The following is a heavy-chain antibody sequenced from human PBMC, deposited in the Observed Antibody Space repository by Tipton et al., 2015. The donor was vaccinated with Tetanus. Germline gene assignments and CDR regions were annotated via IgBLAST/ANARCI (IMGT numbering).Heavy chain of an antibody. Sequence: TLSLTCTVSGGSVRSGDYQWNWIRQPPGKGLEWLAYISYSGSTKSNYALKSRITKSRDTSKNQISLKLTSVTAADTAVYYCARAAGFLGLTHDFWGRGTLVSVSS. CDR2: ISYSGST. V-gene: IGHV4-61*08. D-gene: IGHD2/OR15-2a*01. J-gene: IGHJ4*02. CDR1: GGSVRSGDYQ. CDR3: ARAAGFLGLTHDF.